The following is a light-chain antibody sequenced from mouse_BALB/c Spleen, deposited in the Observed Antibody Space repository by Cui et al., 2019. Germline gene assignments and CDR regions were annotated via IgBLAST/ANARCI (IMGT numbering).Light chain of an antibody. CDR2: RAN. J-gene: IGKJ2*01. CDR3: LQYDEFPYT. Sequence: DIKMTQSPSSMYASLGERVTITCKASQDINSYLSWFQQKPGKSPKTLIYRANRLVDGVPSRFSGSGSGQDYSLTISSLEYEDMAIYYCLQYDEFPYTFGGGTKLEIK. V-gene: IGKV14-111*01. CDR1: QDINSY.